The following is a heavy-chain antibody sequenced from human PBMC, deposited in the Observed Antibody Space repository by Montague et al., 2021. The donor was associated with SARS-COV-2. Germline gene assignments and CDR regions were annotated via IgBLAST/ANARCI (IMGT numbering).Heavy chain of an antibody. V-gene: IGHV4-34*01. CDR1: GGSIGVYY. D-gene: IGHD2-15*01. Sequence: SETLSLTCAVYGGSIGVYYWTWLRQSTRTGLEWIAEIYHSGTANYNPSLKSRVTISVDTSKNQFSLKLTSVTAADTAMYYCAKEREVVRAARTLVAFELWGQGTMVTVAS. CDR2: IYHSGTA. CDR3: AKEREVVRAARTLVAFEL. J-gene: IGHJ3*01.